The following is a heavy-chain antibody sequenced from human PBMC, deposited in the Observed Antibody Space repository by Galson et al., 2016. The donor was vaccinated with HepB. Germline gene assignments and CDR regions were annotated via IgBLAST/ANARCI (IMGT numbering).Heavy chain of an antibody. CDR3: ARWTTGYDY. CDR2: SSSDTTT. J-gene: IGHJ4*02. V-gene: IGHV3-11*04. CDR1: GFSFSDYY. Sequence: SLRLSCAASGFSFSDYYMNWIRQVPGKGLEWICSSSDTTTYYADSVRGRFTISRDNAKNSLYLQMNSLRDEDTAMYYCARWTTGYDYWGQGTLVTVSS. D-gene: IGHD4-17*01.